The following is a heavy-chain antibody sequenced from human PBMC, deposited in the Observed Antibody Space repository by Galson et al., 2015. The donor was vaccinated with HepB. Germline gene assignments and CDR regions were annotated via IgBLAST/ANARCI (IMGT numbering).Heavy chain of an antibody. CDR3: ARDASHCSSTSCRYEAFDI. J-gene: IGHJ3*02. CDR2: ISSSSSYI. Sequence: SLRLSCAASGFTFSSCSMNWVRRAPGKGLEWVSSISSSSSYIYYADPVKGRFTISRDNAKNSLYLQMNSLRAEDTAVYYCARDASHCSSTSCRYEAFDIWGQGTMVTLSS. CDR1: GFTFSSCS. V-gene: IGHV3-21*01. D-gene: IGHD2-2*01.